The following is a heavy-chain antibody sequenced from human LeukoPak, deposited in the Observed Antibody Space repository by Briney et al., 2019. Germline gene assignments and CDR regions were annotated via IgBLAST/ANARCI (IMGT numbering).Heavy chain of an antibody. CDR2: IKPNGIEK. J-gene: IGHJ4*02. Sequence: PGGSLRLSCAGSGFTLSNYWMTWVRQAPGKGLEWVANIKPNGIEKHYADSVEGRFTISRDNAKNSLYLEMNSLRAEDTAVYYCARDLEMATIIPKWDYWGQGTLVTVSS. CDR3: ARDLEMATIIPKWDY. V-gene: IGHV3-7*01. CDR1: GFTLSNYW. D-gene: IGHD5-24*01.